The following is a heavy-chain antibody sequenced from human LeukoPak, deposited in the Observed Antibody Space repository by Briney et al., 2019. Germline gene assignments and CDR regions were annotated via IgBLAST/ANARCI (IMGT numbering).Heavy chain of an antibody. CDR2: IYYSGST. V-gene: IGHV4-61*08. CDR1: GGSISSGGYS. D-gene: IGHD3-9*01. J-gene: IGHJ4*02. CDR3: ARTLHYDILTGYYNVFDY. Sequence: PSETLSLTCAVSGGSISSGGYSWSWIRQPPGKGLEWIGYIYYSGSTNYNPSLKSRVTISVDTSKNQLSLKLSSVTAADTAVYYCARTLHYDILTGYYNVFDYWGQGTLVTVSS.